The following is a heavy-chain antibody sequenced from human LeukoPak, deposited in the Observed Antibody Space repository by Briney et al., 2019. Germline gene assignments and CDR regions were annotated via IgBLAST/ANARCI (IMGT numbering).Heavy chain of an antibody. V-gene: IGHV3-30*02. CDR3: AKAAPGYGYPIDY. CDR1: GVTLSSYG. Sequence: GGSLRLSCGPSGVTLSSYGIHWVRQAQGNGLEGVAFTRYDGSHKDYADSVKGRFTISRDNSKNTLYLEMNSLRDEDTAVYYCAKAAPGYGYPIDYWGEGILVTVSS. J-gene: IGHJ4*02. CDR2: TRYDGSHK. D-gene: IGHD5-24*01.